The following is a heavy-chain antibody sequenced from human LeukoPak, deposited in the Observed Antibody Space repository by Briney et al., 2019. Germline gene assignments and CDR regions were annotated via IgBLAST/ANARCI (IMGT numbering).Heavy chain of an antibody. CDR2: IYYSGST. D-gene: IGHD2-2*01. J-gene: IGHJ5*02. Sequence: PSETLSLTCTVSGGSISSSSYYWGWIRQPPGKGLEWIGSIYYSGSTYYNPSLKSRVTISVDTSKNQFSLKLSSVTAADTAVYYCARQGRRNVVVPAGGYFDWLPRRCNWFDPWGQGTLVTVSS. V-gene: IGHV4-39*01. CDR1: GGSISSSSYY. CDR3: ARQGRRNVVVPAGGYFDWLPRRCNWFDP.